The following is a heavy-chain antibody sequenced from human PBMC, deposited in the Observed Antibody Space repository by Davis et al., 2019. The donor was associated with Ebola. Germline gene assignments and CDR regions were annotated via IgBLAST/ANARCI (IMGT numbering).Heavy chain of an antibody. J-gene: IGHJ5*02. D-gene: IGHD2-2*01. CDR1: RYTFTSYD. V-gene: IGHV1-8*01. CDR2: MNPNSGNT. Sequence: ASVKVSCKASRYTFTSYDINWVRQATGQGLEWMGWMNPNSGNTGYAQKFQGRVTMTRNNSISTAYMELSSLRSEDTAVYYCARGYPGYCSSTSCQRRKMFDPWGQGTLVTVSS. CDR3: ARGYPGYCSSTSCQRRKMFDP.